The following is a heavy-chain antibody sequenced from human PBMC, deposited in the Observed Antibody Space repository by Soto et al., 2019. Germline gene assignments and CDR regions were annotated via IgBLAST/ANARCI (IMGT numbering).Heavy chain of an antibody. V-gene: IGHV3-66*01. CDR1: GFTVSSNY. D-gene: IGHD4-17*01. J-gene: IGHJ4*02. CDR3: ARDTRDYGDYERFFDY. Sequence: EVQLVESGGGLVQPGGSLRLSCAASGFTVSSNYMSWVRQAPGKGLEWVSVIYSGGSTYYADSVKGRFTISRDNSKNTLYLQMNSLRAEDTAVYYCARDTRDYGDYERFFDYWGQGTLVTVSS. CDR2: IYSGGST.